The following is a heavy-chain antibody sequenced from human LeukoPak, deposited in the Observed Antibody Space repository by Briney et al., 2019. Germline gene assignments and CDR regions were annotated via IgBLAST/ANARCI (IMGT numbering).Heavy chain of an antibody. CDR1: GFTFNNYA. D-gene: IGHD5-12*01. CDR3: ARVGYSGWDFDY. V-gene: IGHV3-48*02. Sequence: GGSLRLSCAASGFTFNNYAMNWVRQAPGKGLEWVSYIDKRSNNIYYAGSVKGRFTISRDNAKNSLYLQMNSLRDEDTAVYFCARVGYSGWDFDYWGQGTLVTVSS. J-gene: IGHJ4*02. CDR2: IDKRSNNI.